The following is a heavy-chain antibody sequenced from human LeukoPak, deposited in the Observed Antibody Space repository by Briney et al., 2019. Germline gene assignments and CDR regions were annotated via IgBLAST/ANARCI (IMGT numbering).Heavy chain of an antibody. CDR3: ARLAENFDY. Sequence: GRSLRLSCAASGFKFSSYALDWVRQAPGKGLEWVALISYDGSNKDYADSVKGRFTISRDNAKNSLYLQMNSLRAEDTAVYYCARLAENFDYWGQGTLVTVSS. CDR1: GFKFSSYA. D-gene: IGHD2-15*01. J-gene: IGHJ4*02. CDR2: ISYDGSNK. V-gene: IGHV3-30*04.